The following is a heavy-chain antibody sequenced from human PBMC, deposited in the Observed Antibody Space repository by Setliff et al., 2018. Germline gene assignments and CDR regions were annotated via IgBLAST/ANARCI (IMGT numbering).Heavy chain of an antibody. V-gene: IGHV4-59*08. CDR3: ARSHYYASGNSHYYYMDV. D-gene: IGHD3-10*01. CDR2: FYHSASS. CDR1: GGSISSDY. J-gene: IGHJ6*03. Sequence: PSVTLSLTCNVSGGSISSDYWAWIRQPPGKALEWIGYFYHSASSNYNPSLKGRVTMSADTSKKQLYLSLTSVSVADTAMYYCARSHYYASGNSHYYYMDVWGKGTAVTVSS.